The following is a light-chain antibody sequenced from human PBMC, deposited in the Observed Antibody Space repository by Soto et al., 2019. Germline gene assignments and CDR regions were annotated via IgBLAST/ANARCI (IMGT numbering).Light chain of an antibody. V-gene: IGKV3-20*01. Sequence: ESRVTQPPATLSLSQGERATLSCRASQSVSSSYLAWYQQKPGQAPRLLIYGASSRPTGIPDRFSGSGSGTDFTLTISRLEPEDFAVYYCQQYGSSSTFGQGTRLE. CDR2: GAS. CDR3: QQYGSSST. J-gene: IGKJ5*01. CDR1: QSVSSSY.